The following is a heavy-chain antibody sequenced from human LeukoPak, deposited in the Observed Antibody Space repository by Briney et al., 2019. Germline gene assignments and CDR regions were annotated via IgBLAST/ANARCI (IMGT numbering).Heavy chain of an antibody. Sequence: PGGSLRLSCAASGFTFSTYAMHWVRQAQGKGLEWVAVISYDGANKNHADSVKGRFTISRDNSKNTLYLQMNSLRAEDTAVYYCTRGPGYHDSSYLDYWGQGTLVTVSS. D-gene: IGHD3-22*01. CDR3: TRGPGYHDSSYLDY. V-gene: IGHV3-30*04. CDR2: ISYDGANK. CDR1: GFTFSTYA. J-gene: IGHJ4*02.